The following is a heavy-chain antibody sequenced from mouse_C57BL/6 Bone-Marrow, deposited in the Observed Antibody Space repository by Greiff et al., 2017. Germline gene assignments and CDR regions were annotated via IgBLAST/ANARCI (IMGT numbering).Heavy chain of an antibody. CDR2: INPSTGGT. V-gene: IGHV1-42*01. J-gene: IGHJ3*01. CDR3: GRRRAWFAY. Sequence: VQLQQSGPELVKPGASVKISCKASGYSFTGYYMNWVKQSPEKSLEWIGEINPSTGGTTYNQKFKAKATLTVDKSSSTAYMQLKSRTSEDSAVYYCGRRRAWFAYWGQGTLVTVSA. CDR1: GYSFTGYY.